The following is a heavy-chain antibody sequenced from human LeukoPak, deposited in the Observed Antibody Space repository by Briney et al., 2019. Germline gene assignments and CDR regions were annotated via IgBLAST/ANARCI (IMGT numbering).Heavy chain of an antibody. Sequence: AGGSLRLSCAASGFTVSSNYMSWVRQAPGKGLEWVSVIYSGGSTHYADSVKGRFTISRDNSKNTLYLQMNSLRAEDTAVYYCARGSYDFWSGYYFDYWGQGTLVTVSS. V-gene: IGHV3-53*01. CDR2: IYSGGST. D-gene: IGHD3-3*01. CDR3: ARGSYDFWSGYYFDY. CDR1: GFTVSSNY. J-gene: IGHJ4*02.